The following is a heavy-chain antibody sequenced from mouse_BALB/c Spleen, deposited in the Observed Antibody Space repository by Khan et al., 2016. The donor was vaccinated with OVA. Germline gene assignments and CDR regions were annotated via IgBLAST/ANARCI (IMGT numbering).Heavy chain of an antibody. CDR2: ITPNNGGT. D-gene: IGHD1-1*02. CDR1: GYTFTDYN. CDR3: TRGGHGGRFEY. J-gene: IGHJ2*01. V-gene: IGHV1-18*01. Sequence: VRLQQSGPELVKPGASVKISCKASGYTFTDYNMDWVKQSHGKSLEWIGDITPNNGGTIYNQKFKGKATLTVDTSSSTAYMELRSLTSEDTAVYYCTRGGHGGRFEYWGQGTTLTVSS.